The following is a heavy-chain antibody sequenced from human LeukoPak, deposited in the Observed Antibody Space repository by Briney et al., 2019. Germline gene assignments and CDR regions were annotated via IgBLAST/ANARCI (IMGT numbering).Heavy chain of an antibody. CDR1: GFTVSSNY. CDR2: IYSGGST. J-gene: IGHJ4*02. Sequence: PGGSLRLSCAASGFTVSSNYMSWVRQAPGKGLEWVSVIYSGGSTYYADSVKGRFTISRDNSKNTLYLQMNSLRAEDTAVYYCARGPAAVAGFFDYWGQGTLVTVSS. V-gene: IGHV3-53*01. D-gene: IGHD6-19*01. CDR3: ARGPAAVAGFFDY.